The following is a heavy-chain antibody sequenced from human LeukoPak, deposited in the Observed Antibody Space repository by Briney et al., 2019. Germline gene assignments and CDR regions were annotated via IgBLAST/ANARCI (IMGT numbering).Heavy chain of an antibody. CDR2: IRSKAYGGTT. J-gene: IGHJ4*02. V-gene: IGHV3-49*03. Sequence: GGSRRLSCTASAFTFGDFAMSWFRQAPGKGLEWVGFIRSKAYGGTTEYAASVKGRFTISRDDSKSIAYLQMNSLKTEDTAVYYCTREFQGNGFDYWGQGTLVTVSS. CDR3: TREFQGNGFDY. D-gene: IGHD2-8*01. CDR1: AFTFGDFA.